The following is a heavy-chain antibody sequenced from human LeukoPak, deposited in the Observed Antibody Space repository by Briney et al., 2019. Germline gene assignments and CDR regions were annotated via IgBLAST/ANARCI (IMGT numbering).Heavy chain of an antibody. D-gene: IGHD4-17*01. CDR2: INHSGST. CDR3: AAENDYGDY. Sequence: SETLSLTCAVYGGSLSGYYWSWIRQPPGKGLEWIGEINHSGSTNYNPSLKSRVTISVDTSKNQFSLKLSSVTAADTAVYYCAAENDYGDYWGQGTLVTVSS. CDR1: GGSLSGYY. J-gene: IGHJ4*02. V-gene: IGHV4-34*01.